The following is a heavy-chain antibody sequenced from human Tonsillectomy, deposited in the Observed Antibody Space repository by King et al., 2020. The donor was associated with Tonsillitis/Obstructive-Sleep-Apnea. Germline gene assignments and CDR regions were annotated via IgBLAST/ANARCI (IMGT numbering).Heavy chain of an antibody. D-gene: IGHD6-13*01. V-gene: IGHV4-4*02. Sequence: QLQESGPGLVKPSGTLSLTCAVSGCAISSSNWWSWVRQPPGKGLEWIGEIYHRGSTNENPPLKSRVTISVDKSKNQFSLKLSSVTAADTAVYYCAREIAAAGTVGAFDIWGQGTMVTVSS. CDR3: AREIAAAGTVGAFDI. J-gene: IGHJ3*02. CDR1: GCAISSSNW. CDR2: IYHRGST.